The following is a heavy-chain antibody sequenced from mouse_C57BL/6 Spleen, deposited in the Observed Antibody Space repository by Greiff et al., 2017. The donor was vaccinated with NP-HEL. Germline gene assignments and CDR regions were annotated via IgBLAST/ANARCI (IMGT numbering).Heavy chain of an antibody. CDR2: ISSGSSTI. J-gene: IGHJ1*03. CDR1: GFTFSDYG. V-gene: IGHV5-17*01. D-gene: IGHD1-1*01. Sequence: EVKLVESGGGLVKPGGSLKLSCAASGFTFSDYGMHWVRQAPEKGLEWVAYISSGSSTIYYADTVKGRFTISRDNAKNTLFLQMTSLRSEDTAMYYCARSGSSRWWYFDVWGTGTTVTVSS. CDR3: ARSGSSRWWYFDV.